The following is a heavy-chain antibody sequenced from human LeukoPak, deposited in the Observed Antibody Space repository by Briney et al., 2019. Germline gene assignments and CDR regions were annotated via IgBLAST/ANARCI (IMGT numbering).Heavy chain of an antibody. J-gene: IGHJ4*02. CDR2: IYYSGST. CDR3: ARSDSSGYYEFDY. Sequence: SETLSLACTVSGGSISSSSYYWGWIRQPPGKGLEWIGSIYYSGSTYYNPSLKSRVTISVDTSKNQFSLKLSSVTAADTAVYYCARSDSSGYYEFDYWGQGTLVTVSS. D-gene: IGHD3-22*01. CDR1: GGSISSSSYY. V-gene: IGHV4-39*07.